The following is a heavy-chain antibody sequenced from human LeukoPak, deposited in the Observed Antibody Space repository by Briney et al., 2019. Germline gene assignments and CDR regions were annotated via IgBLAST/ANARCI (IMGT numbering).Heavy chain of an antibody. CDR3: ARSRGTALVTRFDY. J-gene: IGHJ4*02. CDR2: INTSGST. Sequence: SETLSPTCTVSGGSISNYYWSWIRQPAGKGLEWIGRINTSGSTNYNPSLESRVTMSVDTSKNQFSLKLNSVTAADTAVYFCARSRGTALVTRFDYWGQGTLVTVSS. V-gene: IGHV4-4*07. D-gene: IGHD5-18*01. CDR1: GGSISNYY.